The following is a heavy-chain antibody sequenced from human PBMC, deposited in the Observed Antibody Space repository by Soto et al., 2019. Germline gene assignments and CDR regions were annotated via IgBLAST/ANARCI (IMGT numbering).Heavy chain of an antibody. CDR1: GFTFSSYD. CDR3: AREIGPTLFDY. V-gene: IGHV3-13*04. J-gene: IGHJ4*02. Sequence: PGGSLRLSCSASGFTFSSYDMHWVRQGPGKGLEWVSAIGTAGDTNYAGSVKGRFTISRENAKNSLYLQMNSLRAGDTAIYFCAREIGPTLFDYRGKGSLVTVAS. D-gene: IGHD3-22*01. CDR2: IGTAGDT.